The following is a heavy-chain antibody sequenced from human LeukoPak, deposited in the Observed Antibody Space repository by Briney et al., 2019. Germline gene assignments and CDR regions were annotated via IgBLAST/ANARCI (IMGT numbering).Heavy chain of an antibody. CDR1: GFTFNTYT. CDR3: ARASRSLVVVDTRVYYYYMDV. CDR2: ISSSSSYI. Sequence: PGGSLRLSCVASGFTFNTYTMNWVRQAPGKGLEWVSSISSSSSYIYYADSVKGRFFISRDNAKNSLSLQVNSLRAEDTGIYFCARASRSLVVVDTRVYYYYMDVWGKGTTVTVSS. D-gene: IGHD2-15*01. J-gene: IGHJ6*03. V-gene: IGHV3-21*01.